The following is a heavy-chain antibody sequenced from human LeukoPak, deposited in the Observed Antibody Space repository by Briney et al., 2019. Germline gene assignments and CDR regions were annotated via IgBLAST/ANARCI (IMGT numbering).Heavy chain of an antibody. D-gene: IGHD3-10*01. CDR1: GYSISSGYY. V-gene: IGHV4-38-2*01. J-gene: IGHJ6*03. CDR2: IYHSGST. CDR3: ATRESLLWFGELSRYYYMDV. Sequence: PSETLSLTCAVSGYSISSGYYWGWIRPPPGKGLEWIGSIYHSGSTYYNPSLKSRVTISVDTSKNQFSLKLSSVTAADTAVYYCATRESLLWFGELSRYYYMDVWGKGTTVTVSS.